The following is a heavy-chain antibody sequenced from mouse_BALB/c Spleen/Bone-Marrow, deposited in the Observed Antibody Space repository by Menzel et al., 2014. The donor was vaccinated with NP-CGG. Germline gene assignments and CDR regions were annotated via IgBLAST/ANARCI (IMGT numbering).Heavy chain of an antibody. J-gene: IGHJ1*01. CDR3: GRGGAAARWYCDV. D-gene: IGHD1-2*01. CDR1: GFNIKDTY. CDR2: IDPANGNT. V-gene: IGHV14-3*02. Sequence: EVQLQQSGAELVKPGASVKLSCTASGFNIKDTYMHWVKQRPEQGLEWIGRIDPANGNTKYDPKFQGKATITADTSSNTGCVRLSSLGAEDAAVYYCGRGGAAARWYCDVWGAGTTVTVSS.